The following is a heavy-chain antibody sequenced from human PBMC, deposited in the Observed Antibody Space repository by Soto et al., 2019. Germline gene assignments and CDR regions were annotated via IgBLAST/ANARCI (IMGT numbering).Heavy chain of an antibody. CDR1: GFTVSSNY. J-gene: IGHJ6*02. D-gene: IGHD6-13*01. CDR2: IYSGGST. Sequence: EVQLVESGGGLIQPGGSLRLSCAASGFTVSSNYMSWVRQAPGKGLEWVSGIYSGGSTYYADSVKGRFTISRDNSKNTLYVQMNSLRAEDTAVYYCARGKYSSSYAPGKDGMDVWGQGTTVTVSS. V-gene: IGHV3-53*01. CDR3: ARGKYSSSYAPGKDGMDV.